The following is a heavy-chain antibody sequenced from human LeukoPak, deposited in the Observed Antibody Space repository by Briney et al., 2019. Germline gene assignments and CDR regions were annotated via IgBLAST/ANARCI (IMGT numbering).Heavy chain of an antibody. J-gene: IGHJ4*02. CDR2: ISHDVNVK. Sequence: GGSLRLSCAASGFDFQNHVIHWVRQVPGKGLEWVAVISHDVNVKFYADSVKGRLTISRDNSAKTVYLQMNSLRPDDAAVYYCVREGYYESGSSPTFYLDFWGQGTVVAVS. D-gene: IGHD3-10*01. V-gene: IGHV3-30-3*01. CDR3: VREGYYESGSSPTFYLDF. CDR1: GFDFQNHV.